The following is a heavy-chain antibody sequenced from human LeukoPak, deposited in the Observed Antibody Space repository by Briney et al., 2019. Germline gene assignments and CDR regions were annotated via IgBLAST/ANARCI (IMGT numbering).Heavy chain of an antibody. V-gene: IGHV4-59*01. CDR1: GGSISGYY. D-gene: IGHD3-16*01. CDR2: IYYSGST. CDR3: ARLRALYYYGMDV. J-gene: IGHJ6*02. Sequence: SETLSLTCTVSGGSISGYYWSWIRQPPGQGLEWIGYIYYSGSTNYNPSLKSRVTISVDTSKNQFSLKLSSVTAADTAVYYCARLRALYYYGMDVWGQGTTVTVSS.